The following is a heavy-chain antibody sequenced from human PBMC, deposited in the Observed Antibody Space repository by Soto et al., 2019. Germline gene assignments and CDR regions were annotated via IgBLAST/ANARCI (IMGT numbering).Heavy chain of an antibody. CDR2: IRSKAYGGTT. CDR3: TRARTAPFDP. J-gene: IGHJ5*02. Sequence: GGSLRLSCTASGFTFGDYDMRWFRQAPGKGLEWVGFIRSKAYGGTTEYAASVKGRFTISRDDSKSIAYLQMNSLKTEDTAVYYCTRARTAPFDPWGQGTLVTVSS. V-gene: IGHV3-49*03. D-gene: IGHD5-18*01. CDR1: GFTFGDYD.